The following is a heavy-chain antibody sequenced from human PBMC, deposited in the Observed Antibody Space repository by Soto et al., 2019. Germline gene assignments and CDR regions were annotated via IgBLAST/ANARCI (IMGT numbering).Heavy chain of an antibody. V-gene: IGHV1-18*01. CDR2: ISGFNGAT. CDR1: GYGFTSYG. CDR3: ARDPNHVLKVTTVRVDP. J-gene: IGHJ5*02. D-gene: IGHD1-1*01. Sequence: QVQLVQSGPEVKMPGASVKVSCKASGYGFTSYGVSWVRQAPGQGLEWMGWISGFNGATNCAQKFQGRVTMTTDASTTTAYMELRSLRSDDTAVYYCARDPNHVLKVTTVRVDPWGQVTLVTVSS.